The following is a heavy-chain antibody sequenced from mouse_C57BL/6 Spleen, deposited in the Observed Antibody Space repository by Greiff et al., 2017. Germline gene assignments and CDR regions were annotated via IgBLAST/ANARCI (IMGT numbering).Heavy chain of an antibody. V-gene: IGHV2-9-1*01. CDR1: GFSLTSYA. CDR2: IWTGGGT. D-gene: IGHD2-5*01. Sequence: VKLQESGPGLVAPSQSLSITCTVSGFSLTSYAISWVRQPPEKGLEWLGVIWTGGGTNYNSALKSRLSISKDNSKSQVFLKMNSLQTDDTARYYCARKGDYSNYVYAMDYWGQGTSVTVSS. J-gene: IGHJ4*01. CDR3: ARKGDYSNYVYAMDY.